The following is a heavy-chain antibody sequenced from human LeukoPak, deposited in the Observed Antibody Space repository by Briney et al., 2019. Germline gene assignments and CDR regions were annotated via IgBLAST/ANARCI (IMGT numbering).Heavy chain of an antibody. CDR2: IFASGNT. CDR1: GGSISSGSYY. V-gene: IGHV4-61*02. Sequence: SETLSLTCTVSGGSISSGSYYWSWIRQPAGKGLEWVGRIFASGNTNYNPSLESRIAMSVDTSKNQFSLNLSSVTAADTAIYYCVQDGPLRSDYWGQGTLVTVSS. CDR3: VQDGPLRSDY. D-gene: IGHD3-16*01. J-gene: IGHJ4*02.